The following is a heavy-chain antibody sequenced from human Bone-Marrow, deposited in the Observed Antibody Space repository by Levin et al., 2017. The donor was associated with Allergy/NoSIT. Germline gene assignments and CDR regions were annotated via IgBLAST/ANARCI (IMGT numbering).Heavy chain of an antibody. D-gene: IGHD2-2*01. J-gene: IGHJ4*02. V-gene: IGHV3-30*18. Sequence: TGGSLRLSCAASGFTFSSYGMHWVRQAPGKGLEWVAVISYDGSNKYYADSVKGRFTISRDNSKNTLYLQMNSLRAEDTAVYYCAKERPPYCTSTSCYRGLYFDCWGQGTLVSVSA. CDR3: AKERPPYCTSTSCYRGLYFDC. CDR1: GFTFSSYG. CDR2: ISYDGSNK.